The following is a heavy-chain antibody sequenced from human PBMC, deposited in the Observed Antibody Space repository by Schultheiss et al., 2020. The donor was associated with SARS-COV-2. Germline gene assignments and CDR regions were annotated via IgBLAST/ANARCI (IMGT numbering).Heavy chain of an antibody. V-gene: IGHV4-38-2*01. Sequence: SETLSLTCAVSGYSISSGYYWGWIRQPPGKGLEWIGEIYHSGSTNYNPSLKSRVTISQDTSKSQFSLRLSSVTAADTAVYYCARGDRLIEFWGQGTLVTVSS. CDR2: IYHSGST. CDR1: GYSISSGYY. J-gene: IGHJ4*02. CDR3: ARGDRLIEF. D-gene: IGHD1-14*01.